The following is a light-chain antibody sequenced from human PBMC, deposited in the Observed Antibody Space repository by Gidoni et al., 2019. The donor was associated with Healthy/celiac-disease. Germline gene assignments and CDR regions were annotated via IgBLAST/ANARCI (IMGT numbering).Light chain of an antibody. J-gene: IGKJ1*01. V-gene: IGKV2-28*01. CDR3: MQALQTVT. CDR2: LGS. Sequence: DIVMTQSPLSLPVTPGEPASISCRSSQSLLHSNGYNYLDWYLQKPGQSPQLLIYLGSNRASGVPDRFSGSGSGTDFTLKISRVEAEDVGVYYCMQALQTVTFXQXTKVEIK. CDR1: QSLLHSNGYNY.